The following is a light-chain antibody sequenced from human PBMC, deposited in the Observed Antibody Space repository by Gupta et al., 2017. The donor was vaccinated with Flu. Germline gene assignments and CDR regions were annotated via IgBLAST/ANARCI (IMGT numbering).Light chain of an antibody. V-gene: IGKV3-20*01. CDR2: GAS. J-gene: IGKJ4*01. Sequence: ETVLTQSPVTLSLSPGERASLSCRASQSVSSSYLAWYQQKPGQAPRLLIYGASSRATGIPDRFTGSGSGTDFTLTISRLEPDDFAVYYCQQYGSSPLTFGGGTKVEIK. CDR1: QSVSSSY. CDR3: QQYGSSPLT.